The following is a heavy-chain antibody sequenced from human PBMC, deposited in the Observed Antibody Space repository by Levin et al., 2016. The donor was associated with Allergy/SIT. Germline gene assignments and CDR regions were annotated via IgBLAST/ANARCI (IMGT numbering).Heavy chain of an antibody. CDR3: TRSRLAGGNSGFPTQYYFDY. Sequence: GGSLRLSCAASGFTFSSYAMSWVRQAPGKGLEWVSAISGSGGSTYYADSVKGRFTISRDNSKNTLYLQMNSLKTEDTAVYYCTRSRLAGGNSGFPTQYYFDYWGQGTLVTVSS. CDR2: ISGSGGST. CDR1: GFTFSSYA. D-gene: IGHD4-23*01. J-gene: IGHJ4*02. V-gene: IGHV3-23*01.